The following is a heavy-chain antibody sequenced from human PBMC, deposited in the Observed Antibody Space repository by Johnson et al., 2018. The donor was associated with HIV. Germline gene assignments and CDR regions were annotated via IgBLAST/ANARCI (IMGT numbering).Heavy chain of an antibody. J-gene: IGHJ3*02. D-gene: IGHD1-26*01. CDR1: GFTVSSNY. V-gene: IGHV3-53*01. Sequence: VQLVESGGGLIQPGGSLRLSCAASGFTVSSNYMSWVRQAPGKGLEWVSVISSGGSTYYADSVKGQFTISRDNSKNTRYLQMNSLRAEDTAVYYCARDSPPWGARGDIWGQGTMVTVSS. CDR2: ISSGGST. CDR3: ARDSPPWGARGDI.